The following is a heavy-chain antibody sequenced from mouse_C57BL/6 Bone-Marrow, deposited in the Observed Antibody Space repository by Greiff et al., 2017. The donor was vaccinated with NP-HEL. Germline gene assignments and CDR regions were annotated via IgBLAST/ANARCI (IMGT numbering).Heavy chain of an antibody. CDR2: INPNNGGT. J-gene: IGHJ3*01. CDR3: ARSGYDYDEVSWFAY. V-gene: IGHV1-26*01. CDR1: GYTLTDYY. Sequence: VQLQQSGPELVKPGASVKISCKASGYTLTDYYMNWVKQSHGKSLEWIGDINPNNGGTSYNQKFKGKATLTVDKSSSTAYMELRSLTSEDSAVYYCARSGYDYDEVSWFAYWGQGTLVTVSA. D-gene: IGHD2-4*01.